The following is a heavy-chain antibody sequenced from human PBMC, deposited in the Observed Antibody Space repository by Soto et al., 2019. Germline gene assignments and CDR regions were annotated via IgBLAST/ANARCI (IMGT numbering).Heavy chain of an antibody. Sequence: SVKVTCKASGYTFTSNGSRWVRQSPGQGLEWRGWISAYNGNTNYAQKLQGRVTITTDTYSSTAYIELRSPRPDDTAVYYWARESGWELQYFNYWGQGSLVTVSS. CDR3: ARESGWELQYFNY. D-gene: IGHD1-26*01. CDR2: ISAYNGNT. V-gene: IGHV1-18*01. CDR1: GYTFTSNG. J-gene: IGHJ4*02.